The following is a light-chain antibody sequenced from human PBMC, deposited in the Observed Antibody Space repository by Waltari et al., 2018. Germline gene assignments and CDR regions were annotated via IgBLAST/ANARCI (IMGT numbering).Light chain of an antibody. V-gene: IGKV1-5*03. J-gene: IGKJ1*01. CDR1: QSIERW. CDR3: QQYNTFPLA. CDR2: KAS. Sequence: DIQVTQSPPTLSASVGDRITITCRASQSIERWLAWYQQKPGTPPKLVIYKASTLERGVPYRFGGSGSGTEFTLTISSLQPDDIATYFCQQYNTFPLAFGQGTKVDIK.